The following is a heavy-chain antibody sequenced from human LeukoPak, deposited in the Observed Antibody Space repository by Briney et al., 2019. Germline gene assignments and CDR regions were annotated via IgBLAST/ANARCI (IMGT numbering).Heavy chain of an antibody. Sequence: GGSLRLSCAASGFTFSTYWMSWVRQATGKGLEWVANIKQDGSKIYYVDSVKGRFTISRDNAKNSLYLQMNNLRAEDTAVYYCARDMSPDIVVVPAAPSYYYGMDVWGQGTTVTVSS. CDR3: ARDMSPDIVVVPAAPSYYYGMDV. V-gene: IGHV3-7*01. CDR2: IKQDGSKI. J-gene: IGHJ6*02. CDR1: GFTFSTYW. D-gene: IGHD2-2*01.